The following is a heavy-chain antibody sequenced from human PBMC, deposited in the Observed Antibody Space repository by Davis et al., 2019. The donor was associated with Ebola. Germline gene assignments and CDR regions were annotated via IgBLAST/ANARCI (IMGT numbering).Heavy chain of an antibody. CDR2: IIPILGIA. CDR3: ARDRVGGLSSSGCNDY. CDR1: GGTFSSYA. J-gene: IGHJ4*02. V-gene: IGHV1-69*04. Sequence: SVKVSCKASGGTFSSYAISWVRQAPGQGLEWMGRIIPILGIANYAQKFQGRVTITADKSTSTAYMELSSLRSEDTAVSYCARDRVGGLSSSGCNDYWGQGTLVTVSS. D-gene: IGHD6-19*01.